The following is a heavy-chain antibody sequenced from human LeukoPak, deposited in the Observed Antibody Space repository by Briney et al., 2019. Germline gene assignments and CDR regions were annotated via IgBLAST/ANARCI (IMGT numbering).Heavy chain of an antibody. Sequence: PGGSLRLSCAASGFTFSSYWMHWVRQAPGKGLVWVSRINTDGSSTSYADSVKGRFTISRDNAKNTLYLQMNSLRSDDTAVYYCARSQSWGVATNDYWGQGTLVTVSS. J-gene: IGHJ4*02. CDR3: ARSQSWGVATNDY. CDR1: GFTFSSYW. V-gene: IGHV3-74*01. CDR2: INTDGSST. D-gene: IGHD5-12*01.